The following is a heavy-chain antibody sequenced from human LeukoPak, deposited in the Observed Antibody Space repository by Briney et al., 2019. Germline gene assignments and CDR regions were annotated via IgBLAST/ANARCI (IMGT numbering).Heavy chain of an antibody. Sequence: SGPTLVKPTQTLTLTCTFSGFSLSTSGVSVGWVRQPPGKALECLALIYWDDDKRYSPSLKSRLSITKDTSKNQVVLSMTNMGPVDTATYYCARGYYSSSGGYWGQGTLVTVSS. CDR1: GFSLSTSGVS. D-gene: IGHD2-15*01. CDR3: ARGYYSSSGGY. J-gene: IGHJ4*02. CDR2: IYWDDDK. V-gene: IGHV2-5*02.